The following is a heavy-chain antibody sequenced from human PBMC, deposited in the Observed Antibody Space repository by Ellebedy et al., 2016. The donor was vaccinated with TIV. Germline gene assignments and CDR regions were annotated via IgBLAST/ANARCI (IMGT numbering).Heavy chain of an antibody. CDR3: ATRAYGSGNADVFEI. CDR2: IFYNGNT. Sequence: PSDTLSLTCTVSGASISSYYWNRLRQPPGRGLEWLGHIFYNGNTNYNPSLKSRATISLDTSKKQFSLKLTSVTTADPAVYYGATRAYGSGNADVFEIWGQGTVVTVSS. V-gene: IGHV4-59*01. D-gene: IGHD3-10*01. CDR1: GASISSYY. J-gene: IGHJ3*02.